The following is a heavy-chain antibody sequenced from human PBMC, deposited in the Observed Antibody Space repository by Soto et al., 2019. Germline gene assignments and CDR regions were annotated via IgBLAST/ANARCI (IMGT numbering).Heavy chain of an antibody. V-gene: IGHV1-69*01. CDR2: IIPIFGTA. CDR3: ARSTRGGGDQTGPFDY. J-gene: IGHJ4*02. D-gene: IGHD2-21*02. Sequence: QVQLVQSGAEVKKPGSSVKVSCKASGGTFSSYAISWVRQAPGQGLEWMGGIIPIFGTANYAQKFQGRVTMTADESTSTAYMELSSLRSEDTAVYYCARSTRGGGDQTGPFDYWGQGTLVTVSS. CDR1: GGTFSSYA.